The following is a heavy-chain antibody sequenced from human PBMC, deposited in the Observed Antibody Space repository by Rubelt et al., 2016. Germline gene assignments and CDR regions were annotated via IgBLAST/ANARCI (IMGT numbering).Heavy chain of an antibody. V-gene: IGHV4-39*01. CDR1: GGAISSTNYY. J-gene: IGHJ4*02. Sequence: QVQLLESGPGLVKPSETLSLTCSVSGGAISSTNYYWGWVRQPPGKGLEWIGTINYSGNTYYNPSLKSRVPISVDTSENQFSLKLSSVTAADTAVYYCARGLVDFRYWGQGTLVTVSS. CDR3: ARGLVDFRY. D-gene: IGHD1-26*01. CDR2: INYSGNT.